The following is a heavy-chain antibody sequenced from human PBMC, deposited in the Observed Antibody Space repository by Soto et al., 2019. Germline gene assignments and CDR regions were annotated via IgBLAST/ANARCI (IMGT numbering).Heavy chain of an antibody. CDR2: IYYSGST. J-gene: IGHJ4*02. D-gene: IGHD5-12*01. CDR1: GGSISSSSYY. V-gene: IGHV4-39*01. CDR3: ARRMPSGYEVRYFDY. Sequence: QLQLQESGPGLVKPSETLSLTCTVSGGSISSSSYYWGWIRQPPGKGLEWIGSIYYSGSTYYNPSLKSRVTISVDTSKNQFSLKLSSVTAADTAVYYCARRMPSGYEVRYFDYWGQGTLVTVSS.